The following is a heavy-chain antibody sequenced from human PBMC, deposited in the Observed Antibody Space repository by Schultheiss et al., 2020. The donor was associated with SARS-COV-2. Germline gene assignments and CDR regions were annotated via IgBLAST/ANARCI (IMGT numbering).Heavy chain of an antibody. D-gene: IGHD3-22*01. V-gene: IGHV1-2*02. CDR1: GYTFTGYY. Sequence: ASVKVSCKASGYTFTGYYMNWVRQAPGQGLEWMGWINPNSGGTNYAQKFQGRVTMTKDTSTSTAYMELRSLRSADTAVYYCARGQQFDSSGYFLNWGQGTLVTVSS. CDR2: INPNSGGT. CDR3: ARGQQFDSSGYFLN. J-gene: IGHJ4*02.